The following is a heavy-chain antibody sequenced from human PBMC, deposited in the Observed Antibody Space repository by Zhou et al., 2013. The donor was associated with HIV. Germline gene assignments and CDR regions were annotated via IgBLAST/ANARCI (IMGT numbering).Heavy chain of an antibody. CDR2: VSGNNGNA. CDR1: GYTFREYG. Sequence: QMVQSGLEVKTPGASVKVSCKTSGYTFREYGVTWVRQAPGQRLEWMGWVSGNNGNADYAPPFKGRVTMTRDTSTTTAYMELRSLRSDDTAVYYCARLYSNYADYMDVWGRGTAVTVSS. CDR3: ARLYSNYADYMDV. D-gene: IGHD4-4*01. J-gene: IGHJ6*03. V-gene: IGHV1-18*01.